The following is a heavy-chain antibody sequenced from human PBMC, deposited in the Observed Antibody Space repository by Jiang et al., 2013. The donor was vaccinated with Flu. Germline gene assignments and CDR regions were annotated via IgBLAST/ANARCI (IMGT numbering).Heavy chain of an antibody. CDR1: GGSFSGYY. V-gene: IGHV4-34*01. D-gene: IGHD2/OR15-2a*01. CDR2: VNHSGTT. CDR3: ARVRSVASVLYYFDF. Sequence: GLLKPSETLSLTCAVSGGSFSGYYWSWVRQPPGKGLEWIGEVNHSGTTYYNPSLKSRVTISVDTSKNHFSLKLNSVTAADTAVYFCARVRSVASVLYYFDFWGQGTLVTVSS. J-gene: IGHJ4*02.